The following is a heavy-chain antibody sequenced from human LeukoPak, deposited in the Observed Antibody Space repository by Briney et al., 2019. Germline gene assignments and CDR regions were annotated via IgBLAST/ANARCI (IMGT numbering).Heavy chain of an antibody. V-gene: IGHV1-69*13. J-gene: IGHJ3*02. CDR1: GYTFTSYY. CDR2: IIPIFGTA. CDR3: ARDPVGAFDI. Sequence: ASVKVSCKASGYTFTSYYMHWVRQAPGQGLEWMGGIIPIFGTANYAQKFQGRVTITADESTSTAYMELSSLRSEDTAVYYCARDPVGAFDIWGQGTMVTVSS.